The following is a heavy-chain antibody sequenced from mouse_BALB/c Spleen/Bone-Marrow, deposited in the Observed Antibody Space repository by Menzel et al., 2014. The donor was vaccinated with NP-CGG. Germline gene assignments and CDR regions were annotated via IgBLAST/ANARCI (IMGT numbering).Heavy chain of an antibody. CDR1: GFTCTDYY. J-gene: IGHJ4*01. CDR3: ARDDYYAMDY. Sequence: EVMLVESGGGLVQPGGSLRLSCATSGFTCTDYYMSWVRQPPGKALEWLGFIRNKANGYTTEYSASVKGRFTISRDNSQSILYLQMNTLRAEDSATYYCARDDYYAMDYWGQGTSVTVSS. V-gene: IGHV7-3*02. CDR2: IRNKANGYTT.